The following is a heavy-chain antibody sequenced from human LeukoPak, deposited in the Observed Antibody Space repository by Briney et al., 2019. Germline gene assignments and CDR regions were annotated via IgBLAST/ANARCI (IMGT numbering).Heavy chain of an antibody. CDR2: ISHSGST. Sequence: PSETLSLTCAVSGGSINNKNWWSWVRPPPGKGLEWIGEISHSGSTNFNPSLKSRVTMSVDKSKNQFSLKLSSVTAADTAVYYCARENYGMDVWGQGTTVTVSS. CDR3: ARENYGMDV. CDR1: GGSINNKNW. V-gene: IGHV4-4*02. J-gene: IGHJ6*02.